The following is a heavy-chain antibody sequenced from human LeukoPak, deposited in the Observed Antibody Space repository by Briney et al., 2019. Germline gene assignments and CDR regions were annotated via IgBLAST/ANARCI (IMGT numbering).Heavy chain of an antibody. V-gene: IGHV1-18*01. J-gene: IGHJ4*02. D-gene: IGHD4-17*01. CDR2: ISAYNGNT. Sequence: ASVKVSCKASGYTFTSYGISWVRQAPGQGLEWMGWISAYNGNTNYAQKLQGRVTMTTDTSTSTAYMELRSLRSDDTAVYYSARDVRYGDYDSPDYWGQGTLVTVSS. CDR3: ARDVRYGDYDSPDY. CDR1: GYTFTSYG.